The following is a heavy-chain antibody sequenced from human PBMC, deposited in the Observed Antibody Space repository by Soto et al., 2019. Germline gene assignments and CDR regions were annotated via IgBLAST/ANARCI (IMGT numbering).Heavy chain of an antibody. Sequence: QVQLQESGPGLVKPSETLSLTCTVSGASISGHYWGWFRQPPGKRPEWIGYMHYTGSTNYNPSLQSRVAISLDTSKNQYSLNLISVTAADTAVYYCARVRSSGYHSENDAFDIWGQGTMVTVSS. J-gene: IGHJ3*02. CDR3: ARVRSSGYHSENDAFDI. V-gene: IGHV4-59*11. CDR1: GASISGHY. CDR2: MHYTGST. D-gene: IGHD3-22*01.